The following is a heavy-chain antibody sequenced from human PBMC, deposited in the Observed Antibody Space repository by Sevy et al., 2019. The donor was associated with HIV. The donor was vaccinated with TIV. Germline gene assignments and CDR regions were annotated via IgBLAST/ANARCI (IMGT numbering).Heavy chain of an antibody. CDR3: ARQPYSNGPNWFDP. V-gene: IGHV4-39*01. J-gene: IGHJ5*02. D-gene: IGHD4-4*01. CDR2: IYYSGST. CDR1: GGSIGSSSYY. Sequence: SETLSLTCTVSGGSIGSSSYYWGWIRQPPGKGLEWIGSIYYSGSTYYNPSLKSRVTISVDTSKNQFSLKLSSVTAADTAVYYCARQPYSNGPNWFDPWGQGTLVTVSS.